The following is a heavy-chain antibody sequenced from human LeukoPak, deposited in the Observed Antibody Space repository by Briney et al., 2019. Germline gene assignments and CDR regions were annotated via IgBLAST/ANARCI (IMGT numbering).Heavy chain of an antibody. CDR3: ARGNGAPSGYPRFYYFDY. CDR1: GGSFGGYY. CDR2: INHSGST. D-gene: IGHD3-22*01. V-gene: IGHV4-34*01. Sequence: SETLSLTCAVYGGSFGGYYLSWIRQPPGKGLEWIGEINHSGSTNYNPSLKSRATISVDTSKNQFSLKLSSVTAADTAVYYCARGNGAPSGYPRFYYFDYWGKGTLVTVSS. J-gene: IGHJ4*02.